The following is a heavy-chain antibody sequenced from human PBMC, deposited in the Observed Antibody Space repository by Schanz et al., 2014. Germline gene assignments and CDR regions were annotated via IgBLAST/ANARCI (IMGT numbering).Heavy chain of an antibody. V-gene: IGHV3-23*01. D-gene: IGHD2-2*01. J-gene: IGHJ6*02. CDR1: GFTFSSYA. CDR2: ISGSGGST. Sequence: EVQLLESGGGLVQPGGSLRLSCAASGFTFSSYAMSWVRQAPGKGLEWVSAISGSGGSTYYADSVKGRFTISRDNSKTTLSLQMNSLRAEDTAVYYCAKDSCSSTTCYGYGMDVWGQGSTVTVSS. CDR3: AKDSCSSTTCYGYGMDV.